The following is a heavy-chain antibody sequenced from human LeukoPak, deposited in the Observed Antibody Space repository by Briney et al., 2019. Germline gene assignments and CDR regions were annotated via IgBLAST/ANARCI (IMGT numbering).Heavy chain of an antibody. CDR1: GFTFSSNA. Sequence: GGSLRLSRAASGFTFSSNAMSWVRQAPGKVLEWVSSISGSGGSTNYADSVKGRFTISRDNSKNTLYLQMNSLRAEDTAVYYCAKDARITMIVVVRGARPYYFDYWGQGTLVTVSS. CDR2: ISGSGGST. CDR3: AKDARITMIVVVRGARPYYFDY. D-gene: IGHD3-22*01. V-gene: IGHV3-23*01. J-gene: IGHJ4*02.